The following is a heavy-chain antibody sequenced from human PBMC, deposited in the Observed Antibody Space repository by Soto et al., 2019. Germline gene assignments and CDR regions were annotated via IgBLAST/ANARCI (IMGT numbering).Heavy chain of an antibody. CDR3: ARHGEYYYYGMDV. CDR1: GFTFSSYS. J-gene: IGHJ6*02. D-gene: IGHD7-27*01. CDR2: ISSSSYI. V-gene: IGHV3-21*01. Sequence: PGGSLRLSCAASGFTFSSYSMNWVRQAPGKGLEWVSSISSSSYIYYADSVKGRFTISRDNAKNSLYLQMNSLRAEDTAVYYCARHGEYYYYGMDVWAQGTTVTVFS.